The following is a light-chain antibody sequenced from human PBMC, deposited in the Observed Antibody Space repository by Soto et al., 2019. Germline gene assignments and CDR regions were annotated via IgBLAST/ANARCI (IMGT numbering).Light chain of an antibody. J-gene: IGLJ1*01. CDR2: EVS. CDR1: SSDVGGYDY. Sequence: QSVLTQPASVSGSPGQSITISCTGTSSDVGGYDYVSWYQLHPGKAPKLMVFEVSNRPSGVSYRFSGSKSGNTASLTISGLQTDDEADYYCCLYVGATTYVFGTGTKVTVL. V-gene: IGLV2-14*01. CDR3: CLYVGATTYV.